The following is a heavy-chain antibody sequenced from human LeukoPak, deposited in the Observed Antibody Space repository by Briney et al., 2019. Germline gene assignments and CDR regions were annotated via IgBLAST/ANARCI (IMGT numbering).Heavy chain of an antibody. CDR1: GGSINNYY. D-gene: IGHD5-12*01. V-gene: IGHV4-4*07. CDR3: ARGDAVATVTDY. J-gene: IGHJ4*02. Sequence: SETLSLTCTVSGGSINNYYWSWIRQPAGKGLEWIGRIFTSGNTNYNPSLKSRVTMSVDTPKNQVSLRLTSVTAADTAVYYCARGDAVATVTDYWGQGTLVTVSS. CDR2: IFTSGNT.